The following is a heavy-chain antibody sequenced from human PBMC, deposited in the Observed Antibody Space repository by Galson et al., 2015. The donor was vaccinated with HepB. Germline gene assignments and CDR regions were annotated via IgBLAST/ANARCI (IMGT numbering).Heavy chain of an antibody. V-gene: IGHV3-21*01. J-gene: IGHJ4*02. CDR2: IRGTGAYI. Sequence: SLRLSCAASGFSFSDYNMNWVRQAPGKGLEWVASIRGTGAYIYYADSVKGRFITSKDSAKKSLSLRLSSLRVDDTAVYFCARDAKRSLGSSWLNIFYLDYWGQGALVSVSS. CDR3: ARDAKRSLGSSWLNIFYLDY. D-gene: IGHD6-13*01. CDR1: GFSFSDYN.